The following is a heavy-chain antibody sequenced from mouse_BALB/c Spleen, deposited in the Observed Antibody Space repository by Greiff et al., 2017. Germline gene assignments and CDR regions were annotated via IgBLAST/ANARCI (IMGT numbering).Heavy chain of an antibody. CDR3: ALYGNYGGSAMDY. Sequence: EVQLQESGPGLVKPSQSLSLTCTVTGYSITSDYAWNWIRQFPGNKLEWMGYISYSGSTSYNPSLKSRISITRDTSKNQFFLQLNSVTTEDTATYYCALYGNYGGSAMDYWGQGTSVTVSS. CDR1: GYSITSDYA. J-gene: IGHJ4*01. D-gene: IGHD2-1*01. V-gene: IGHV3-2*02. CDR2: ISYSGST.